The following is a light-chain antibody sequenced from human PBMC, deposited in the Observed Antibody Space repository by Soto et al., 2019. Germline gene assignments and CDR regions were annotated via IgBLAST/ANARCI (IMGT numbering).Light chain of an antibody. CDR2: GAS. CDR3: QQYNDWPRT. CDR1: QRISSS. Sequence: ETVMTQSPATLSVSPGERAILSCRVSQRISSSLAWYQHKPGQAPRLLIYGASARAAGIPARFSGSGSGTEFSLTISSLQSEDFAFYYCQQYNDWPRTFGQGTKVDIK. J-gene: IGKJ1*01. V-gene: IGKV3-15*01.